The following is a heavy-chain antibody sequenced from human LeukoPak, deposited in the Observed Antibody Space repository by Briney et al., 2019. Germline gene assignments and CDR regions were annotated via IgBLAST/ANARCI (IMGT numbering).Heavy chain of an antibody. Sequence: ASVKVSCTASGYTFTSYAMHWVRQAPGQRLEWMGWINAGNGNTKYSQKFQGRVTITRDTSASTAYMELSSLRSEDTAVYYCARGRPTNWFDPWGQGTLVTVSS. V-gene: IGHV1-3*01. CDR1: GYTFTSYA. CDR2: INAGNGNT. CDR3: ARGRPTNWFDP. J-gene: IGHJ5*02.